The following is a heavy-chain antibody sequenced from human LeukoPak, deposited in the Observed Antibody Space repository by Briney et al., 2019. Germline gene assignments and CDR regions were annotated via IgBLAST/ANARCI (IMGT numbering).Heavy chain of an antibody. V-gene: IGHV4-34*01. Sequence: PSETLSPTCTVYGGSFSGYYLNWIRQPPGKGLEWIGEITHSGSTNYHPSLKSRVTMSVDTSTNQFSLRVSSVTAADTAVYYCARGDRYYYYMDVWGKGTTVTVSS. CDR1: GGSFSGYY. CDR3: ARGDRYYYYMDV. CDR2: ITHSGST. J-gene: IGHJ6*03.